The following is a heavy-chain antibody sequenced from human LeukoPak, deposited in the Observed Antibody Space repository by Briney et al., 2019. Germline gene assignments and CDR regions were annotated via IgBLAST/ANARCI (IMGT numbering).Heavy chain of an antibody. J-gene: IGHJ4*02. Sequence: SETLSLTCSVSGVSIGTYYWGWVRQPPGKGLKWIGYINYRGTTSYNPSLKSRVTISVDTSKNQFFLNLMSAIAADTAVYYCARLEDYVLEYWGLGTLVTVSS. CDR1: GVSIGTYY. V-gene: IGHV4-59*08. D-gene: IGHD4-17*01. CDR3: ARLEDYVLEY. CDR2: INYRGTT.